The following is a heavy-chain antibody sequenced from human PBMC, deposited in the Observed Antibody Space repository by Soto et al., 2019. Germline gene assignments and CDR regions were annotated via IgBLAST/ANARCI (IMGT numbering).Heavy chain of an antibody. J-gene: IGHJ4*02. CDR1: GFSFSSYW. V-gene: IGHV5-51*01. Sequence: GESLKISFKGSGFSFSSYWIGWVLQMPGKGLEWMGLIFPGDSDTRYSPSFQGEVTISVDKSIDTAYLQWTSLKASDSAMYYCARRGAYNYDSSGYSPGYWGQGTLVTVSS. D-gene: IGHD3-22*01. CDR2: IFPGDSDT. CDR3: ARRGAYNYDSSGYSPGY.